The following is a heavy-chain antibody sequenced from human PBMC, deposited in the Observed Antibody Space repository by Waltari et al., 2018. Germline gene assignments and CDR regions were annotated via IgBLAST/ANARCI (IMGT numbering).Heavy chain of an antibody. CDR2: INHSGST. V-gene: IGHV4-34*01. D-gene: IGHD2-21*01. CDR1: GGSFSGYY. CDR3: ARLSRGAYCGGDCSRRAFDI. Sequence: QVQLQQWGAGLLKPSETLSLTCAVYGGSFSGYYWSWIRQPPGKGLDWIGEINHSGSTNYNPSLKSRVTISVDTSKNQFSLKLSSVTAADTAVYYCARLSRGAYCGGDCSRRAFDIWGQGTMVTVSS. J-gene: IGHJ3*02.